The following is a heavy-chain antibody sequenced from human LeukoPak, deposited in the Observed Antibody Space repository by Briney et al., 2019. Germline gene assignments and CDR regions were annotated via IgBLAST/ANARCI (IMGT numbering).Heavy chain of an antibody. Sequence: PSQTLSLTCTVSGGSISSGGYYWSWIRQHPGKGLEWIGEINHSGSTNYNPSLKSRVTISVDTSKNQFSLKLSSVTAADTAVYYCARGGYSYGQYFDYWGQGTLVTVSS. D-gene: IGHD5-18*01. CDR1: GGSISSGGYY. CDR2: INHSGST. V-gene: IGHV4-31*03. J-gene: IGHJ4*02. CDR3: ARGGYSYGQYFDY.